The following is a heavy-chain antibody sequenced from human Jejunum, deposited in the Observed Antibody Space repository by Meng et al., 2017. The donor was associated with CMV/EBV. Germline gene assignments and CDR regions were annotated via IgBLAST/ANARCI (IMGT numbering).Heavy chain of an antibody. J-gene: IGHJ4*02. CDR3: ARGYEATGFYPPFDS. D-gene: IGHD3-9*01. Sequence: FSLTNSGMCVSWVRQPPGKALEWLAFIEWDGDKYYSPSLKTRLTISRDTSKNQVVLTMTNMDPEDTATYYCARGYEATGFYPPFDSWGQGTLVTVSS. CDR1: FSLTNSGMC. V-gene: IGHV2-70*20. CDR2: IEWDGDK.